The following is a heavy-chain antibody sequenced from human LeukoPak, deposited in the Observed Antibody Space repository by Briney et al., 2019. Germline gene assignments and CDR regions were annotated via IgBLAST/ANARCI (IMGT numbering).Heavy chain of an antibody. Sequence: GGSLRLSCAASGFTFSSYEMNWVRQAPGKGLEWVSYISSGGSTIYYADSVKGRFTISRDNAKNSLYLQMNSLRAEDTAVYYCSYGSGSYYRDAFDIWGQGTMVTVSS. V-gene: IGHV3-48*03. J-gene: IGHJ3*02. CDR3: SYGSGSYYRDAFDI. CDR1: GFTFSSYE. D-gene: IGHD3-10*01. CDR2: ISSGGSTI.